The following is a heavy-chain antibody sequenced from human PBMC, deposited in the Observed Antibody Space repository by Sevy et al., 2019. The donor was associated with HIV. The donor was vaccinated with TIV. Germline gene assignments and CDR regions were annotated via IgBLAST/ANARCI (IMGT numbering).Heavy chain of an antibody. D-gene: IGHD3-10*01. CDR3: GKDAFEVRGVLSSRGMPTHYHAMDL. CDR1: GFTFGSYD. J-gene: IGHJ6*02. CDR2: ISFYGSNK. Sequence: GGSLRLSCAASGFTFGSYDMYWVRQTPGKGLEWVALISFYGSNKEYADSVKGRFTISRENSKNTVYLQMGSRKPEDTAVYYCGKDAFEVRGVLSSRGMPTHYHAMDLWGQGTTVTVSS. V-gene: IGHV3-30*18.